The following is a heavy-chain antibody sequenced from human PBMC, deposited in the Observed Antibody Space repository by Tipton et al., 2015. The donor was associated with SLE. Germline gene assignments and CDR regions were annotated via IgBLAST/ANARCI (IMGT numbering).Heavy chain of an antibody. D-gene: IGHD3-10*01. CDR1: GFTFSTYA. CDR2: VSGSGANT. J-gene: IGHJ4*02. V-gene: IGHV3-23*01. Sequence: FLRLSCAASGFTFSTYAMTWVRQAPGKGLEWVSLVSGSGANTYYADSVKGRFTISRDNSKNTLYLQMNSLRGEDTARYYCANSLWFGGKRFDYWCQGTLVTVSS. CDR3: ANSLWFGGKRFDY.